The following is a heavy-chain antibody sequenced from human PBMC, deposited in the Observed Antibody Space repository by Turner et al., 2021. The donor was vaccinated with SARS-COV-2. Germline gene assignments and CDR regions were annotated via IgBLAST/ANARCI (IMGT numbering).Heavy chain of an antibody. CDR1: GFTFNNFA. V-gene: IGHV3-23*01. Sequence: EVQLLESGGGLVQPGGSLRISCSDSGFTFNNFAMSWVRQAPGKGLEWVSAINGTGHVTHYVDSVKCLFTISRYSSKNTLYLQMNSLRVEDTAIYYCAKCVTTCQTKGLDNWCQGTLVTVSS. CDR3: AKCVTTCQTKGLDN. J-gene: IGHJ4*02. CDR2: INGTGHVT. D-gene: IGHD1-26*01.